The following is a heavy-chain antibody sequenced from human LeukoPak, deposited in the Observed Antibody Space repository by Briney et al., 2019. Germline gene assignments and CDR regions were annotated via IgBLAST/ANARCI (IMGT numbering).Heavy chain of an antibody. V-gene: IGHV3-21*01. CDR2: ISSSSSYI. J-gene: IGHJ3*02. Sequence: PGGSLRLSCAPSGFTFSSYSMNWVRQAPGKGLEWVSSISSSSSYIYYADSVKGRFTISRDNAKNSLYLQMNSLRAEDTAVYYCARGHSSSWSTDAFDIWGQGTMVTVSS. D-gene: IGHD6-13*01. CDR1: GFTFSSYS. CDR3: ARGHSSSWSTDAFDI.